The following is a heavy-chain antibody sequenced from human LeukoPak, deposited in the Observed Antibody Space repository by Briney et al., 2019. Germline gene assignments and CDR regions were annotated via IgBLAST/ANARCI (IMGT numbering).Heavy chain of an antibody. V-gene: IGHV3-30*18. D-gene: IGHD3/OR15-3a*01. CDR1: GFTFSSYG. Sequence: QTGGSLRLSFAASGFTFSSYGMHWVRQAPGKGLEWVAAISYDGSNEYYLDSVKGRFTVSRDNSKNTLNLQMNTLTPEDTAVYYCAKDGFWTTKTSYHGAHFFDHWGQGTLVAVSS. J-gene: IGHJ4*02. CDR2: ISYDGSNE. CDR3: AKDGFWTTKTSYHGAHFFDH.